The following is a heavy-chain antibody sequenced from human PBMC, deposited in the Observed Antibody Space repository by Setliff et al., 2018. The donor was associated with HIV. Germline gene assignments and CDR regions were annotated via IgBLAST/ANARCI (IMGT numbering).Heavy chain of an antibody. J-gene: IGHJ4*02. Sequence: SETLSLTCAVYGGSFSDYYWSWIRQPPGKGLEWIGEIDHRGRTNYNPSLESRVTTSVDTSKKQFSLRLTSVTAADTAVYYCARGVRDNSGWSSYYFDYWGQGTLVTVSS. V-gene: IGHV4-34*01. CDR3: ARGVRDNSGWSSYYFDY. CDR2: IDHRGRT. CDR1: GGSFSDYY. D-gene: IGHD6-19*01.